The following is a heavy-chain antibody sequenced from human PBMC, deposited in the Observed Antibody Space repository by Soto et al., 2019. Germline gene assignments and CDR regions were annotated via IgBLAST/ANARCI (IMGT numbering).Heavy chain of an antibody. CDR3: ARHGAAIWLGY. V-gene: IGHV5-10-1*01. J-gene: IGHJ4*02. D-gene: IGHD6-19*01. Sequence: PXDSLKISRKTSGDTFSGHWISLVRQVPGKGLQWMGNIDPSDSYINYNPAFRGHVTFSVDKSSSTAYLHWRSLGPSDTAIYYCARHGAAIWLGYWGQGTLVTVSS. CDR2: IDPSDSYI. CDR1: GDTFSGHW.